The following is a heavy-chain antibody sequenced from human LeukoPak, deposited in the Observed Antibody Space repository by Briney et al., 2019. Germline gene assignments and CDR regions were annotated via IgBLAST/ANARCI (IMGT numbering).Heavy chain of an antibody. CDR3: VRSGYDYDWFDP. V-gene: IGHV1-69*08. D-gene: IGHD5-12*01. CDR1: GGSFSDYS. CDR2: IIAILDTA. Sequence: ASVKVSCKASGGSFSDYSISWVRQAPGQGLGWVGRIIAILDTAHYAQKFQGRFTITADKSTTTVYMELSSLRSDDTAVYYCVRSGYDYDWFDPWGQGTLVTVSS. J-gene: IGHJ5*02.